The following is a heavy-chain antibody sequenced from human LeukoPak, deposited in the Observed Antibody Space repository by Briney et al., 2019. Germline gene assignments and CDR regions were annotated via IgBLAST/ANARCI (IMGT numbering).Heavy chain of an antibody. D-gene: IGHD6-13*01. V-gene: IGHV3-23*01. CDR2: ISGSGGST. CDR1: GFTFSSYA. Sequence: GGSLRLSCAASGFTFSSYAMSWVRQAPGKGLEWVSAISGSGGSTYYADSVKGRFTISRDNSKNTLYLQMNSLRAEDTAVYYCAKDQEDSSWYENWFDPWGQGTLVTVSS. CDR3: AKDQEDSSWYENWFDP. J-gene: IGHJ5*02.